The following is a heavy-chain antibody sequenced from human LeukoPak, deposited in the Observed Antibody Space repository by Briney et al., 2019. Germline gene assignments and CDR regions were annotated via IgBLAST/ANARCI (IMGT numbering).Heavy chain of an antibody. CDR2: ISGSGGST. CDR3: AKDEDYGQYILPFDY. D-gene: IGHD4-17*01. Sequence: GGSPRLSCAASGFTFSSYAMSWVRQAPGKGLEWVSAISGSGGSTYYADSVEGRFTISRDNSKNTLYLQMNSLRAEDTAVYYCAKDEDYGQYILPFDYWGQGTLVTVSS. CDR1: GFTFSSYA. V-gene: IGHV3-23*01. J-gene: IGHJ4*02.